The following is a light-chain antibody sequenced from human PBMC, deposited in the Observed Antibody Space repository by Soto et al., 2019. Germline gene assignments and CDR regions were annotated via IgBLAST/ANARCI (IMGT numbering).Light chain of an antibody. CDR1: QNVDHW. Sequence: DIQMTQSPSTLSASVGDRVTITCRASQNVDHWVAWYQQKPGKAPKFLIYDTSNLESGVPSRFSGRGAGTEFTLPISSLQPDDFATYYCQRYNSNYRTFGQGTRV. J-gene: IGKJ1*01. CDR3: QRYNSNYRT. V-gene: IGKV1-5*01. CDR2: DTS.